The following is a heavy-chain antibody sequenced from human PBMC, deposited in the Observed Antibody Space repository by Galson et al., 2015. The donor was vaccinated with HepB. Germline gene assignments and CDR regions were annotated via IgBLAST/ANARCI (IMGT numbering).Heavy chain of an antibody. CDR3: ARDGYSSGGAFDY. CDR2: INAGNGNT. CDR1: GYTFTSYA. D-gene: IGHD6-19*01. V-gene: IGHV1-3*01. Sequence: SVKVSCKASGYTFTSYAMHWVRQAPGQRLEWMGWINAGNGNTEYSQKFQGRVTITRDTSASTAYMELSSLRSEDTAVYYCARDGYSSGGAFDYWGQGTLVTVSS. J-gene: IGHJ4*02.